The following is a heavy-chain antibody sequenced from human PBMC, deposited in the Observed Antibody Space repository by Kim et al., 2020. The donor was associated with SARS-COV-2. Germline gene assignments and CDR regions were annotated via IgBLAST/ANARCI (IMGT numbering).Heavy chain of an antibody. CDR3: ARGGLYYYDSSGYYNYAFDI. J-gene: IGHJ3*02. Sequence: GGSLRLSCAASGFTFSSYGMHWVRQAPGKGLEWVAVIWYDGSNKYYADSVKGRFTISRDNSKNTLYLQMNSLRAEDTAVYYCARGGLYYYDSSGYYNYAFDIWGQGTMVTVSS. CDR2: IWYDGSNK. CDR1: GFTFSSYG. D-gene: IGHD3-22*01. V-gene: IGHV3-33*01.